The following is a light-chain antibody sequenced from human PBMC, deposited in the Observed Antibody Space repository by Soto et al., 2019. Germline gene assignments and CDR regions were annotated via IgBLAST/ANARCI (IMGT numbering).Light chain of an antibody. CDR1: ESVTSNF. J-gene: IGKJ4*01. V-gene: IGKV3-20*01. Sequence: EIVLTQSPGTLSLSPGERATLSCRARESVTSNFLAWYQQKPGLAPRLLIYGTSSRATGTPDRFSGSGSGTDFTLTISRLEPEDFAVYYCQQYGSSPRLTFGGGTKVDIK. CDR2: GTS. CDR3: QQYGSSPRLT.